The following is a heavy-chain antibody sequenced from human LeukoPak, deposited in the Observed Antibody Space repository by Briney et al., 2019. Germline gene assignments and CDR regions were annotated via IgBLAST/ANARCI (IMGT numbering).Heavy chain of an antibody. D-gene: IGHD1-14*01. CDR2: IYYSGST. V-gene: IGHV4-59*08. CDR3: ARGLSIGRGYFDY. J-gene: IGHJ4*02. CDR1: GGSISSYY. Sequence: PSETLSLTCTVSGGSISSYYWSWIRQPPGKGLEWIGYIYYSGSTNYNPSLKGRVTISVDTSKNQFSLKLSSVTAADTAVYYCARGLSIGRGYFDYWGQGTLVTVSS.